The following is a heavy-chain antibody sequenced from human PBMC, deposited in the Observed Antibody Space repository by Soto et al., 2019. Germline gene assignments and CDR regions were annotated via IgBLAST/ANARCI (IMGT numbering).Heavy chain of an antibody. V-gene: IGHV3-23*01. CDR1: GFSFSSFA. Sequence: EVQLLESGGGFIHPGGSLRLSCAASGFSFSSFAMNWVRQAPGKGLEWVSIISGSADSTFYADSVKGQFTISRDNSKSTLYLQINSLRGEDTAVYYCAKTRGAMIYAISVYGMDVWGQGTTVTVSS. J-gene: IGHJ6*02. CDR3: AKTRGAMIYAISVYGMDV. CDR2: ISGSADST. D-gene: IGHD2-8*01.